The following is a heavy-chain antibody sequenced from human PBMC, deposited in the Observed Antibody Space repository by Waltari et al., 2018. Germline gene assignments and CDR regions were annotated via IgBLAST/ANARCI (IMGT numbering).Heavy chain of an antibody. V-gene: IGHV1-69*01. D-gene: IGHD3-3*01. CDR3: ARGFHTIFVEVTYYYYMDV. Sequence: QVQLVQSGAEVKKPGSSVKVSCKASGGTFSSYAISWVRKAPGPGLEWMGGIIPILGTANYAQKFQGRVTITADESTSTAYMELSSLRSEDTAVYYCARGFHTIFVEVTYYYYMDVWGKGTTVTVSS. J-gene: IGHJ6*03. CDR1: GGTFSSYA. CDR2: IIPILGTA.